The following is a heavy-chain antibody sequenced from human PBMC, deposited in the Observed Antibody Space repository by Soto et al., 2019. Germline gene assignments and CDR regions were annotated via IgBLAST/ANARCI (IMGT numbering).Heavy chain of an antibody. D-gene: IGHD4-17*01. CDR3: ARDKYGSTVTTSFDY. CDR2: IIPIFGTA. CDR1: GGTFSSYA. Sequence: GASVKVSCKASGGTFSSYAISWVRQAPGQGLEWMGGIIPIFGTANYAQKFQGRVTITADESTSTAYMELSSLRSEDTAVYYCARDKYGSTVTTSFDYWGQGTLVTVSS. V-gene: IGHV1-69*13. J-gene: IGHJ4*02.